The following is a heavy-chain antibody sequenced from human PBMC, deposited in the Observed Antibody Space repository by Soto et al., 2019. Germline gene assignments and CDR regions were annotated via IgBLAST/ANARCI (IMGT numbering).Heavy chain of an antibody. J-gene: IGHJ4*02. CDR1: GGSFSGYY. V-gene: IGHV4-34*01. D-gene: IGHD3-9*01. CDR2: INHSGST. CDR3: ARGTLRYFDWLLYSPVAFDY. Sequence: PSETLSLTCAVYGGSFSGYYWSWIRQPPGKGPEWIGEINHSGSTNYNPSLKSRVTISVDTSKNQFSLKLSSVTAADTAVYYCARGTLRYFDWLLYSPVAFDYWGQGTLVTVSS.